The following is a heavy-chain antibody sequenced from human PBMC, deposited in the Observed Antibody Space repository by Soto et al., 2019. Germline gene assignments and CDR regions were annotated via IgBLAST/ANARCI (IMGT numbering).Heavy chain of an antibody. Sequence: QVQLVQSGAEVKKPGSSVKVSCKASGGTFSSYAISWVRQAPGQGLEWMGGIITIFGTANYAQKFQGRVTITADESTSAAYMQLSSLRSEDTAVYYCARDRYCSGGSFYSFEYWGQGTLVIVSS. V-gene: IGHV1-69*01. D-gene: IGHD2-15*01. CDR3: ARDRYCSGGSFYSFEY. J-gene: IGHJ4*02. CDR2: IITIFGTA. CDR1: GGTFSSYA.